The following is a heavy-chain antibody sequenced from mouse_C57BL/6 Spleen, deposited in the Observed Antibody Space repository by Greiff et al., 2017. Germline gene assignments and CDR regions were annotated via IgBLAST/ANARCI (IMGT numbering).Heavy chain of an antibody. J-gene: IGHJ4*01. D-gene: IGHD2-5*01. V-gene: IGHV1-69*01. CDR3: ARNPIYSNYAYYYAMDY. Sequence: VKLQQPGAELVMPGASVKLSCKASGYTFTSYWMHWVKQRPGQGLEWIGEIDPSDSYTNYNQKFKGKSTLTVDKSSSTAYMQLSSLTSEDSAVYYCARNPIYSNYAYYYAMDYWGQGTSVTVSS. CDR2: IDPSDSYT. CDR1: GYTFTSYW.